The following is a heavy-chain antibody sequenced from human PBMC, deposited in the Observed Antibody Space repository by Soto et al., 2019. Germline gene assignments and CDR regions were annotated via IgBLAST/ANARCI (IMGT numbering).Heavy chain of an antibody. Sequence: GGSLRLSCAASGFTFSSYTMHWVRQAPGKGLEWVALISYDENNKYYADSVKGRFTVSRDNSKNTLYLEMNSLRVEDTAVYYCAGRGLLYFGESSPDDVFEIWGQGTMVTVSS. D-gene: IGHD3-10*01. CDR3: AGRGLLYFGESSPDDVFEI. V-gene: IGHV3-30-3*01. J-gene: IGHJ3*02. CDR1: GFTFSSYT. CDR2: ISYDENNK.